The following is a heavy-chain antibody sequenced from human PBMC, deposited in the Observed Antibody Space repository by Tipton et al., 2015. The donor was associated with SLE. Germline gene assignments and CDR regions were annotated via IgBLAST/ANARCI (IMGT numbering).Heavy chain of an antibody. D-gene: IGHD5-24*01. V-gene: IGHV4-4*07. Sequence: TLSLTCTVSGGSISGYYWSWVRQPAGKGLEWIGHIYTSGSTNYNPSLKSRVTISVDTSKNQFSLKLNSVTAADTAVYYCASGWLQSLDFDYWGQGTLVTVSS. J-gene: IGHJ4*02. CDR1: GGSISGYY. CDR3: ASGWLQSLDFDY. CDR2: IYTSGST.